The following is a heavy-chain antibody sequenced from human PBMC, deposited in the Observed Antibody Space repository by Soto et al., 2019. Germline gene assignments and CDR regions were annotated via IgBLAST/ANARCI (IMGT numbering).Heavy chain of an antibody. V-gene: IGHV3-23*01. CDR2: ISGNGGST. CDR1: GFTFSSYS. Sequence: GGSLRLSCAASGFTFSSYSMSWVRQAPGKGLEWVSAISGNGGSTYYADSVKGRFTISRDNSKNTLYLQMNSLRAEDTAVYYCAKDLSIVATTFDYWGQGTLVTVSS. J-gene: IGHJ4*02. D-gene: IGHD5-12*01. CDR3: AKDLSIVATTFDY.